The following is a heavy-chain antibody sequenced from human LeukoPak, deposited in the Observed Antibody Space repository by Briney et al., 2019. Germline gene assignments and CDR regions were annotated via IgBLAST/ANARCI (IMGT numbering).Heavy chain of an antibody. CDR3: ARDLNNRRGFDP. CDR1: GYTFTSYY. V-gene: IGHV1-46*01. J-gene: IGHJ5*02. D-gene: IGHD1/OR15-1a*01. Sequence: ASVKVSCKASGYTFTSYYMHWVRQAPGQGLEWMGIINPSGGSTSYAQKFQARVTMTRDTSTSTVYMELSSLRSEDTAVYYCARDLNNRRGFDPWGQGTLVTVSS. CDR2: INPSGGST.